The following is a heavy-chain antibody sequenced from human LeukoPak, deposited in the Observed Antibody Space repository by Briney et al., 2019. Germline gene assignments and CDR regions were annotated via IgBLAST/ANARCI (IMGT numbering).Heavy chain of an antibody. CDR2: IKQDGSEK. V-gene: IGHV3-7*01. J-gene: IGHJ6*02. Sequence: GGSLRLSCAASGFTFSSYWMSWVRQAPGKGLEWVANIKQDGSEKYYVDSVKGRFTISRDNAKNSLYLQMNSLRAEDTAVYYCARDQFVSWFGELSYYYYYGMDVWGQGTTVTVSS. CDR1: GFTFSSYW. CDR3: ARDQFVSWFGELSYYYYYGMDV. D-gene: IGHD3-10*01.